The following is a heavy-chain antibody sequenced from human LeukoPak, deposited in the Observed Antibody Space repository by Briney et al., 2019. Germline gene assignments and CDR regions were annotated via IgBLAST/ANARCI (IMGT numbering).Heavy chain of an antibody. J-gene: IGHJ4*02. CDR3: ARAQYSGRYWGDFDN. CDR1: GFTVSTNY. D-gene: IGHD1-26*01. Sequence: GGSLRLSCAASGFTVSTNYMSWVRQAPGKGLEWVSLIYSGGLTYYADSVKGRFTISRDNSKNTLYLQMNSLRAEDTDVYYCARAQYSGRYWGDFDNWGQGTLVTVSS. CDR2: IYSGGLT. V-gene: IGHV3-53*01.